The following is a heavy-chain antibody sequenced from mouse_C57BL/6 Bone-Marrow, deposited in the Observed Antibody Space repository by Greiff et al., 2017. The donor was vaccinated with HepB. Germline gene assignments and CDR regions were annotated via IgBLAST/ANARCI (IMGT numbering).Heavy chain of an antibody. D-gene: IGHD3-2*02. J-gene: IGHJ3*01. CDR1: GYTFTSYG. Sequence: VQRVESGAELARPGASVKLSCKASGYTFTSYGISWVKQRTGQGLEWIGEIYPRSGNTYYNEKFKGKATLTADKSSSTAYMELRSLTSEDSAVYFCARSTAQATSPYWGQGTLVTVSA. CDR3: ARSTAQATSPY. V-gene: IGHV1-81*01. CDR2: IYPRSGNT.